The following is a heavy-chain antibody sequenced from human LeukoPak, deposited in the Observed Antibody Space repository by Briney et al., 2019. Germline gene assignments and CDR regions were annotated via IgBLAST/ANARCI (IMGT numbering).Heavy chain of an antibody. D-gene: IGHD6-13*01. CDR3: ARELAEIAAAIRGYYYYYMDV. V-gene: IGHV4-39*01. CDR1: GGSISSSSYY. CDR2: IYYGGST. Sequence: SETLSLTCTVSGGSISSSSYYWGWIRQPPGKGLEWIGSIYYGGSTYYNPSLKSRVTISVDTSKNQFSLKLSSVTAADTAVYYCARELAEIAAAIRGYYYYYMDVWGKGTTVTVSS. J-gene: IGHJ6*03.